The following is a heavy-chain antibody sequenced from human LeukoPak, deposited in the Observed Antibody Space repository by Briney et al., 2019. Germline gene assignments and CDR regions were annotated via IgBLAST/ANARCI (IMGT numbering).Heavy chain of an antibody. V-gene: IGHV1-2*02. J-gene: IGHJ5*02. CDR2: INPYSGGT. Sequence: GASVKVSCKASGYTFTDYYMHWVRQAPGHGPEWMGWINPYSGGTNYAQNFQGRVTMTRDTSISTAYIELSRLRSDDTAVYYCARDVGTTEVWFDPWGQGTLVTVSS. D-gene: IGHD1-7*01. CDR3: ARDVGTTEVWFDP. CDR1: GYTFTDYY.